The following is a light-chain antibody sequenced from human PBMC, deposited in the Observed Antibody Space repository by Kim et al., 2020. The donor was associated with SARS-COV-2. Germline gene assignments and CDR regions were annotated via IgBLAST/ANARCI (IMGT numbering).Light chain of an antibody. CDR1: QVIRND. CDR2: AAS. J-gene: IGKJ1*01. CDR3: LQDYSYPRT. Sequence: AIQMTQSPSSLSASVGDRVTITCRASQVIRNDLDWYQQKPGKAPKILIYAASTLASGVPSRFSGSGSGTDFTLTISSLQTEDFATYYCLQDYSYPRTFGQGTKVDIK. V-gene: IGKV1-6*01.